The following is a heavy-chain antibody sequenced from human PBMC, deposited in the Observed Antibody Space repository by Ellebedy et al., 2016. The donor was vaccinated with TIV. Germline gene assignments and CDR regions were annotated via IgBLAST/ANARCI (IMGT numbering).Heavy chain of an antibody. V-gene: IGHV3-33*01. CDR2: IWYDGSNK. CDR1: GFTFSSYG. J-gene: IGHJ4*02. D-gene: IGHD5-18*01. CDR3: ARDVDTATTYYFDY. Sequence: GGSLRLSXAASGFTFSSYGMHWVRQAPGKGLEWVAVIWYDGSNKYYADSVKGRFTISRDNSKNTLYLQMNSLRAEDTAVYYCARDVDTATTYYFDYWGQGTLVTVSS.